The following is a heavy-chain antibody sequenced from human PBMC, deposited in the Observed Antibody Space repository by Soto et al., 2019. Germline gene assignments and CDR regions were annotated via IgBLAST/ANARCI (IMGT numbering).Heavy chain of an antibody. CDR1: GGTIGSCS. J-gene: IGHJ4*02. D-gene: IGHD3-22*01. CDR3: ARGGYYYDSSGYYYSFDY. CDR2: IIPIFGTA. V-gene: IGHV1-69*13. Sequence: GAPAKVSWKASGGTIGSCSISWVRQAPGQGLEWMGGIIPIFGTANYAQKFQGRVTITADESTSTAYMELNSLRAEDTAVYYCARGGYYYDSSGYYYSFDYWGQGTLVTVSS.